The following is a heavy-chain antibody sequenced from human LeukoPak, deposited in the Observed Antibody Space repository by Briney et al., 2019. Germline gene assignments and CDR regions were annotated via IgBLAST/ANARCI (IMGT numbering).Heavy chain of an antibody. Sequence: GASVKVSCKVSGYTLTELSMHWVRQAPGKGLEWMGGFDPEDGETIYAQKFQGRVTMTEDTSTDTAYMGLSSLRSEDTAVYYCAGRPPMSVGYYYMDVWGKGTTVTVSS. V-gene: IGHV1-24*01. CDR3: AGRPPMSVGYYYMDV. J-gene: IGHJ6*03. CDR2: FDPEDGET. D-gene: IGHD3-16*01. CDR1: GYTLTELS.